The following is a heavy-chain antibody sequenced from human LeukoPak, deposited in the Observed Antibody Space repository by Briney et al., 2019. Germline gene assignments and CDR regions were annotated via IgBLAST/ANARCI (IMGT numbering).Heavy chain of an antibody. CDR2: IIPIFGTA. CDR1: GGTFSSYA. V-gene: IGHV1-69*13. D-gene: IGHD6-13*01. J-gene: IGHJ4*02. CDR3: ARDEGYPLYYFDY. Sequence: SVKVSCKASGGTFSSYAISWVRQAPGQGLEWMGGIIPIFGTANYAQKFQGRVTITADESTSTAYMELSSLRSEDTAVYYCARDEGYPLYYFDYWGQGTLVTVSS.